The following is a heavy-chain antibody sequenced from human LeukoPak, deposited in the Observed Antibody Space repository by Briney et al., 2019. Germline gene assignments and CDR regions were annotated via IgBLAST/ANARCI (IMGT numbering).Heavy chain of an antibody. Sequence: GGSLRLSCAASGFTFSSYWMNWARQAPGKGLEWVASINHNGNVNYYVDSVKGRFTISRDNAKNSLYLQMNSLRAEDTAVYYRARDRGRERDDAFDIWGQGTMVTVSS. CDR1: GFTFSSYW. D-gene: IGHD5-24*01. J-gene: IGHJ3*02. CDR3: ARDRGRERDDAFDI. CDR2: INHNGNVN. V-gene: IGHV3-7*03.